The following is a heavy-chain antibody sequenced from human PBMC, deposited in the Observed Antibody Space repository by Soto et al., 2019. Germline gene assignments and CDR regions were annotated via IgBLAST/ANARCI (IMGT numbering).Heavy chain of an antibody. D-gene: IGHD1-1*01. CDR1: GFTFSSYW. CDR2: INSDGSST. Sequence: GGSLRLSCAASGFTFSSYWMHWVRQAPGKGLVWVSRINSDGSSTSYADSVKGRFTISRDNAKNTLYLQMNSLRAADTAVYYCARGWMNVAEARYYYYYMDVWGKGTTVTVSS. CDR3: ARGWMNVAEARYYYYYMDV. V-gene: IGHV3-74*01. J-gene: IGHJ6*03.